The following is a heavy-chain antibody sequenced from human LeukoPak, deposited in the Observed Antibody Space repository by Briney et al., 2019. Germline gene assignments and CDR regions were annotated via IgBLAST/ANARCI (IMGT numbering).Heavy chain of an antibody. CDR2: INPNSGGT. CDR1: GYTFTGYY. CDR3: ARDQLEENYDSRKFDP. V-gene: IGHV1-2*02. D-gene: IGHD3-22*01. Sequence: ASVKVSCKASGYTFTGYYMHWVRQAPGQGLEWMGWINPNSGGTNYVQKFQGRVTMTRDTSISTAYMELSRLRSDDTAVYYCARDQLEENYDSRKFDPWGQGTLVTVSS. J-gene: IGHJ5*02.